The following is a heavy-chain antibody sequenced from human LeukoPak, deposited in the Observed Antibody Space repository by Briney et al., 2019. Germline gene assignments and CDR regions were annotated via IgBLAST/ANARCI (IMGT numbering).Heavy chain of an antibody. CDR1: GFTFDDYA. V-gene: IGHV3-9*01. Sequence: PGRSLRLSCAASGFTFDDYAMHWVRQAPGKGLEWVSGISWNSGSIGYADSVKGRFTISRDNAENSLYLQMNSLRAEDTALYYCAKALRRGAFDIWGQGTMVTVSS. D-gene: IGHD4-17*01. CDR3: AKALRRGAFDI. J-gene: IGHJ3*02. CDR2: ISWNSGSI.